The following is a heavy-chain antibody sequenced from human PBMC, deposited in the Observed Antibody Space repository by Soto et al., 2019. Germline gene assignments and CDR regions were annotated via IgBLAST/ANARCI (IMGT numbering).Heavy chain of an antibody. D-gene: IGHD3-3*01. Sequence: SETLSLTCTVSGGSISSSSYSWGWIRQPPGKGLEWIGSIYYSGSTYYTPSLKSRVTISVDTSKNQFSLKLSSVTAADTAVYYCARHGKSGFRSGYLKNNWFDPWGQGTLVTVSS. CDR3: ARHGKSGFRSGYLKNNWFDP. V-gene: IGHV4-39*01. CDR2: IYYSGST. J-gene: IGHJ5*02. CDR1: GGSISSSSYS.